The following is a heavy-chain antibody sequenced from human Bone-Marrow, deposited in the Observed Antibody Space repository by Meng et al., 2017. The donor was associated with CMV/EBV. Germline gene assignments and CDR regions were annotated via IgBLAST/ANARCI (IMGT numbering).Heavy chain of an antibody. CDR3: ARYHLGSHLKDPFDS. Sequence: AFAFSGRWMHWVRQVPGKGLVWVSGIDGDGTTTTYADFVKGRFTISRDNAKNTLYLQMNSLTADDTAVFYCARYHLGSHLKDPFDSWGQGTLVTVS. V-gene: IGHV3-74*03. D-gene: IGHD3-10*01. CDR1: AFAFSGRW. CDR2: IDGDGTTT. J-gene: IGHJ4*02.